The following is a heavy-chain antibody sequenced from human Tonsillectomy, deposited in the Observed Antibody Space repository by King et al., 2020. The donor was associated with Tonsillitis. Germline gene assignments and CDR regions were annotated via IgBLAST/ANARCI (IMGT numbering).Heavy chain of an antibody. V-gene: IGHV4-34*01. J-gene: IGHJ6*03. D-gene: IGHD3-3*01. CDR1: GGSFSGYY. CDR3: SRGASDFYYYYMDV. Sequence: VQLQQWGAGLLKPSETLSLTCAVYGGSFSGYYWNWIRQPPGKGREWIGEINHSGSTNYNPSLKSRVTISVDTSKNQFSLRLSSVTAADTAVYYCSRGASDFYYYYMDVWGEGTTVTVSS. CDR2: INHSGST.